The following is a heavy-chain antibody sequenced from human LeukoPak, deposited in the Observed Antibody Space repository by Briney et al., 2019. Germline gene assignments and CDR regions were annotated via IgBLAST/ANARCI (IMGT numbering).Heavy chain of an antibody. D-gene: IGHD2-2*01. CDR2: ISYDGSNK. Sequence: GGSLRLSCAASGFTFSSYGMHWVRQAPGKGLEWVAVISYDGSNKYYADSVKGRFTISRDNSKNTLYLQMNSLRAEDTAVYYCARVSSTSYRFDPWGQGTLVTVSS. CDR3: ARVSSTSYRFDP. J-gene: IGHJ5*02. V-gene: IGHV3-30*03. CDR1: GFTFSSYG.